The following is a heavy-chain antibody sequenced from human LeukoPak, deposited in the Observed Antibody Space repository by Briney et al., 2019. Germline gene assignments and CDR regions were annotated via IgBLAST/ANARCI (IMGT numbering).Heavy chain of an antibody. CDR1: GFTFSSIA. D-gene: IGHD1-1*01. Sequence: GGSLRLSCAASGFTFSSIAMTWVRQAPGKGLEWVSTIRGNGDTAYNADSVRGRFAISRDDSKNALFLQMNSLRLEDTAIYYCAKGQELDDGVFDSWGQGTRVTVSS. J-gene: IGHJ4*02. CDR3: AKGQELDDGVFDS. CDR2: IRGNGDTA. V-gene: IGHV3-23*01.